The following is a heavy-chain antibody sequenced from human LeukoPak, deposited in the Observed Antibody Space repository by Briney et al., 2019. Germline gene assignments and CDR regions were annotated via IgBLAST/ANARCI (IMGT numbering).Heavy chain of an antibody. D-gene: IGHD3-10*01. CDR3: AKVVRGVPPHFDY. CDR1: GFTFDDYA. CDR2: ISWNSGSI. V-gene: IGHV3-9*01. J-gene: IGHJ4*02. Sequence: GGSLRLSCAASGFTFDDYAMHWVRRAPGKGLEWVSGISWNSGSIGYADSVKGRFTISRDNAKNSLYLQMNSLRAEDTALYYCAKVVRGVPPHFDYWGQGTLVTVSS.